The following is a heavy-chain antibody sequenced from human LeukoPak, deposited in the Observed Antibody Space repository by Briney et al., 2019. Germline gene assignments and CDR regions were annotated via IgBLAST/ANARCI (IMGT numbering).Heavy chain of an antibody. D-gene: IGHD6-13*01. Sequence: GGSLRLSCATSGFTFSGSWMSWVRQAPGKGLEWLANIKKDGSERYYVDSVKGRFTISRDNAENSLYLQMNNLGAEDTAVYYCATSLDAPGNYWGQGILVTVSS. CDR2: IKKDGSER. J-gene: IGHJ4*02. V-gene: IGHV3-7*01. CDR1: GFTFSGSW. CDR3: ATSLDAPGNY.